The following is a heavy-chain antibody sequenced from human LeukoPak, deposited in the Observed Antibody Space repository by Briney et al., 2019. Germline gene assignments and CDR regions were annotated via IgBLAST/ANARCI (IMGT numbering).Heavy chain of an antibody. CDR1: GSCFTSYW. CDR3: ASNRLLYSSLDAFDI. D-gene: IGHD2-2*02. Sequence: GASLKISCKGSGSCFTSYWIGWVRQMPGKGLEWVGIIYPGDSDTRYSPSFQGQVTISADKSISTAYLQWSSLKASDAAMYYCASNRLLYSSLDAFDIWGQGTMVTVSS. J-gene: IGHJ3*02. V-gene: IGHV5-51*01. CDR2: IYPGDSDT.